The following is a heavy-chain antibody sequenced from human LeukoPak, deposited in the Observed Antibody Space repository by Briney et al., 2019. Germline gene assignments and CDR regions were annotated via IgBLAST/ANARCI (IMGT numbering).Heavy chain of an antibody. V-gene: IGHV1-24*01. CDR2: FDPEDGET. CDR1: GYTLTELS. CDR3: ATDLDCSSTSCYQRRYNWFDP. Sequence: GASVKVSFKVSGYTLTELSMHWVRQAPGKGLEWMGGFDPEDGETIYAQKFQGRVTMTEDTSTDTAYMELSSLRSEDTAVYYCATDLDCSSTSCYQRRYNWFDPWGQGTLVTVSS. D-gene: IGHD2-2*01. J-gene: IGHJ5*02.